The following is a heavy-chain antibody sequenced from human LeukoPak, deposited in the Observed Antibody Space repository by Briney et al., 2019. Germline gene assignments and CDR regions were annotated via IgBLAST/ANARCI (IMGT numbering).Heavy chain of an antibody. J-gene: IGHJ5*02. CDR3: ARRPFVVVPAAPQPEFDP. V-gene: IGHV4-39*01. CDR1: GGSISSSSYY. Sequence: SETLSLTCTVSGGSISSSSYYWGWIRQPPGKRLEWIGSIYYSGSTYYNPSLKSRVTIPVDTSKNQFSLKLSSVTAADTAVYYCARRPFVVVPAAPQPEFDPWGQGTLVTVSS. D-gene: IGHD2-2*01. CDR2: IYYSGST.